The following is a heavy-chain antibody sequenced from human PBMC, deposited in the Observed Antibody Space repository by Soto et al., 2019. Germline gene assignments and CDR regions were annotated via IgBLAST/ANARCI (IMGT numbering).Heavy chain of an antibody. CDR3: ARTSAAGKYYYGMDV. V-gene: IGHV3-30*19. CDR1: GFTFSSYG. CDR2: IWYDGSNK. J-gene: IGHJ6*02. D-gene: IGHD6-13*01. Sequence: GGSLRLSCAASGFTFSSYGMHWVRQAPGKGLEWVAVIWYDGSNKYYADSVKGRFTISRDNSKNTMYLQMNSLRPEDMAVYYCARTSAAGKYYYGMDVWGQGTTVTVSS.